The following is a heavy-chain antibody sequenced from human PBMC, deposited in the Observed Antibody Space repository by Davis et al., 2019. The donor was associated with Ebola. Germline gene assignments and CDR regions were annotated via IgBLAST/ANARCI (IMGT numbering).Heavy chain of an antibody. CDR1: GGSISSSSYY. J-gene: IGHJ5*02. Sequence: PSETLSLTCTVSGGSISSSSYYWSWIRQPPGKGLEWIGYIYYSGSTNYNPSLKSRVTISVDTSKNQFSLKLSSVTAADTAVYYCARGNNVLRFLEWFPWFDPWGQGTLVTVSS. V-gene: IGHV4-61*05. CDR2: IYYSGST. CDR3: ARGNNVLRFLEWFPWFDP. D-gene: IGHD3-3*01.